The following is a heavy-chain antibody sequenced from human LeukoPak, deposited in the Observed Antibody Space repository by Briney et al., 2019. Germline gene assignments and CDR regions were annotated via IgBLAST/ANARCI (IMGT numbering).Heavy chain of an antibody. CDR1: GYSFTSYK. CDR2: INPSGGGT. CDR3: ARDNTRGSFDY. J-gene: IGHJ4*02. Sequence: ASVKVSCKASGYSFTSYKMHWVRQAPGQGLEWMGIINPSGGGTNYAQKFRGRVTMTSDTSTGTVYMELSGLRSEDTAVYHCARDNTRGSFDYWGQGNLVTVSS. D-gene: IGHD2-2*01. V-gene: IGHV1-46*01.